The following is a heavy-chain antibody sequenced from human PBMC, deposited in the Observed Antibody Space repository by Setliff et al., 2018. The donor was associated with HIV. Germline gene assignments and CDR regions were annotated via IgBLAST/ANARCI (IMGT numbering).Heavy chain of an antibody. CDR3: ARDVATVATPERAD. CDR1: GGSITSYY. J-gene: IGHJ4*02. D-gene: IGHD4-17*01. V-gene: IGHV4-59*01. CDR2: IYYNGGT. Sequence: PSETLSLTCTVSGGSITSYYWSWIRQTPGKRLEYIGYIYYNGGTNYNPSLKSRVTISLDTSKNQFALRLGSVTAADTALYFCARDVATVATPERADWGPGTLVTVSS.